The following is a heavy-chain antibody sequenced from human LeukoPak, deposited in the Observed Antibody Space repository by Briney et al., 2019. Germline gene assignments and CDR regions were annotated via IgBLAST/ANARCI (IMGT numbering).Heavy chain of an antibody. CDR1: GFTFSSYG. CDR2: IRYDGSNK. Sequence: GGSLRLSCAASGFTFSSYGMHWVRQAPGKGLEWVAFIRYDGSNKYYADSVKGRFTISRDNSKNTLYLQMNSLRAEDTAVYYCARERYIQTDYWGQGTLVTVSS. D-gene: IGHD1-14*01. V-gene: IGHV3-30*02. CDR3: ARERYIQTDY. J-gene: IGHJ4*02.